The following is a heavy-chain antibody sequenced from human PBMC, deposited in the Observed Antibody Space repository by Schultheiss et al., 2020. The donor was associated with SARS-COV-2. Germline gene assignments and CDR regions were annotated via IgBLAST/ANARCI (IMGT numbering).Heavy chain of an antibody. Sequence: GGSLRLSCAASGFTLSTYWMHWVRQVPGKGLVWVSRMNSDGSSRTYADAVKGRFTISRDNSKNTLYLQMNSLRAEDTAVYYCAKDRDDPWVFDYWGQGTLVTVSS. D-gene: IGHD5-24*01. CDR3: AKDRDDPWVFDY. J-gene: IGHJ4*02. V-gene: IGHV3-74*03. CDR2: MNSDGSSR. CDR1: GFTLSTYW.